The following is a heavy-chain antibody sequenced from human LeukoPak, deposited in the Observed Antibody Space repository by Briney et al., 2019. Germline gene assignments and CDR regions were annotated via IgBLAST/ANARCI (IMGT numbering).Heavy chain of an antibody. J-gene: IGHJ4*03. CDR1: GFTFSSNA. CDR2: ISGTGGTT. V-gene: IGHV3-23*01. Sequence: PGGSLRLSCVASGFTFSSNAICWVRQAPGKGLEWVSLISGTGGTTYYADSVKGRLTISRDNSKNTLYLQMNSLRVEDTAVYYCAKDAHSGSYFDYWGQGILVTVSS. CDR3: AKDAHSGSYFDY. D-gene: IGHD1-26*01.